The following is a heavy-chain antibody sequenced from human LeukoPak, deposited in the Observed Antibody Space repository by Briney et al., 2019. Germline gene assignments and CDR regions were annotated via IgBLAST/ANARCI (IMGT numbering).Heavy chain of an antibody. Sequence: PSETLSLTCTVSGGSINTASYYWGWIRQSPEKGLAWIGSIYSNGKTYYNPSLKSRVTISVDTSHNQFSLKLSSVTAADTAVYYCARATGDIHIDYWGQGTLVTVSS. D-gene: IGHD1-14*01. J-gene: IGHJ4*02. CDR3: ARATGDIHIDY. V-gene: IGHV4-39*07. CDR1: GGSINTASYY. CDR2: IYSNGKT.